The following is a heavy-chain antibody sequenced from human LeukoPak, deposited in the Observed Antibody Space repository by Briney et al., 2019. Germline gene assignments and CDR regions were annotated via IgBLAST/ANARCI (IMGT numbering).Heavy chain of an antibody. Sequence: GGSLRLSCAASGFTFSNSVLYWVRQAPGKGLEFVSGISHNDDTTYYANSVKGRFTTSRDISKKTLYLQMGSLKPEDMAVYYCTRGPPRDRGRYFDLWGRGTLVTVSS. CDR2: ISHNDDTT. CDR3: TRGPPRDRGRYFDL. V-gene: IGHV3-64*01. J-gene: IGHJ2*01. CDR1: GFTFSNSV. D-gene: IGHD3-10*01.